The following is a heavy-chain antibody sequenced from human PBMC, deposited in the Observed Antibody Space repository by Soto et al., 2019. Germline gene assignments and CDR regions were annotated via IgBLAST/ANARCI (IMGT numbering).Heavy chain of an antibody. J-gene: IGHJ4*02. D-gene: IGHD5-12*01. CDR3: HGYGY. CDR2: IYTGGTT. CDR1: GFTVSSSNY. Sequence: PGGSLRLSCVVSGFTVSSSNYMSWVRQAPGKGLEWVSVIYTGGTTYYADSVKGRFTISRDNSKNTLYLQMNSLRAEDTAVYYCHGYGYWGQGTLVTAPQ. V-gene: IGHV3-53*01.